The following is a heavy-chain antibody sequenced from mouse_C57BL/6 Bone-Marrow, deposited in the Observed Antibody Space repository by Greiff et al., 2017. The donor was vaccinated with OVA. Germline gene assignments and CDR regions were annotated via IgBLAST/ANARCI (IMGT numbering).Heavy chain of an antibody. CDR2: INPNNGGT. Sequence: EVQLQQSGPELVKPGASVKMSCKASGYTFTDYNMHWVKQSHGKSLEWIGYINPNNGGTSYNQKFKGKDTLTVNKSSSTAYMELRSLTSEDSAVYYCARGGCYYSNYDWYFDVWGTGTTVTVSS. V-gene: IGHV1-22*01. D-gene: IGHD2-5*01. CDR1: GYTFTDYN. J-gene: IGHJ1*03. CDR3: ARGGCYYSNYDWYFDV.